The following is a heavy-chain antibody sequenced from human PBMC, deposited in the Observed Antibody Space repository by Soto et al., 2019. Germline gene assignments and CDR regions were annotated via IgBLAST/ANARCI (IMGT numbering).Heavy chain of an antibody. D-gene: IGHD6-19*01. CDR3: GKERRGSGWFVCSY. CDR2: ISSNSAYI. CDR1: GGSFRNYY. J-gene: IGHJ4*02. Sequence: ETLSLTCGVYGGSFRNYYWIWVRQAPGKGLEWVSTISSNSAYIYYTDALRGRFTISRDNSRDTLYLQMNSLRADDTAVYYCGKERRGSGWFVCSYWGQGILVTVSS. V-gene: IGHV3-21*04.